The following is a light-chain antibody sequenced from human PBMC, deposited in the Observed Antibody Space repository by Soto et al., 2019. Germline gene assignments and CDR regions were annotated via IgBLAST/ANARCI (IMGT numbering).Light chain of an antibody. CDR3: HQRQSWPRT. Sequence: IVLTQSPATLSSFPGDRVTLSCRASQYINTRLAWYQHRPGQAPRLLIYQTSLRAAGIPARFSASGSGTDFTLTISDVQPEDFALYYCHQRQSWPRTSGQGTKVDI. J-gene: IGKJ1*01. V-gene: IGKV3-11*01. CDR2: QTS. CDR1: QYINTR.